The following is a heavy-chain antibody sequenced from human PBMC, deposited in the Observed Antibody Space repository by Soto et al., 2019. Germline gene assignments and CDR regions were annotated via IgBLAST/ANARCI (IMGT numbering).Heavy chain of an antibody. CDR2: ISYDGSNK. Sequence: PGGSLRLSCAASGFTFSSYAMHWVRQAPGKGLEWVAVISYDGSNKYYADSVKGRFTISRDNSKNTLYLQMNSLRAEDTVVYYCARAKDGVTGDAFDIWGQGTMVTVSS. CDR3: ARAKDGVTGDAFDI. CDR1: GFTFSSYA. D-gene: IGHD5-18*01. V-gene: IGHV3-30-3*01. J-gene: IGHJ3*02.